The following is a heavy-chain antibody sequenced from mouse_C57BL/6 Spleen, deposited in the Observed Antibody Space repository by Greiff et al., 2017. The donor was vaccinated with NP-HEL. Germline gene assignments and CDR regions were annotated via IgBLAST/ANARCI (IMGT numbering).Heavy chain of an antibody. J-gene: IGHJ2*01. CDR1: GYTFTDYY. Sequence: EVQLQQSGPELVKPGASVKISCKASGYTFTDYYMNWVKQSHGKSLEWIGDINPNNGGTSYNQKFKGKATLTVDKSSSTAYMELRSLTSEDSAVYYCARVGSNGYFDYWGQGTTLTVSS. CDR3: ARVGSNGYFDY. CDR2: INPNNGGT. D-gene: IGHD2-5*01. V-gene: IGHV1-26*01.